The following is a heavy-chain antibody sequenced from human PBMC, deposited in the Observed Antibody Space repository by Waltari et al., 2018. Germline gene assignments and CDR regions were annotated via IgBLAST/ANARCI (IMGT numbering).Heavy chain of an antibody. D-gene: IGHD2-21*02. Sequence: QVQLQESGPSQLQPSETLSLICTVTGVSISAFYWSWVRQPPGKGLDWIGYIYYTGSTNFNPTLKSRVTMSVDTSKNQFSLKLSSVTAADTAFYYCARGGGGDWEWFDPWGQGTLVTVSS. J-gene: IGHJ5*02. V-gene: IGHV4-59*01. CDR1: GVSISAFY. CDR3: ARGGGGDWEWFDP. CDR2: IYYTGST.